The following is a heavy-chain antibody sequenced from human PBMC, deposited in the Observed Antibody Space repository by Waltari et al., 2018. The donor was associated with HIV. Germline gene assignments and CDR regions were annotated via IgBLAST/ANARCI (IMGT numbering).Heavy chain of an antibody. D-gene: IGHD4-17*01. CDR1: GFNVSSDY. V-gene: IGHV3-53*03. J-gene: IGHJ5*02. CDR3: VRGSLMTTAAP. Sequence: EVQLVESGGGLFRPGGSLSLACAVSGFNVSSDYRRWFRQPPGKGLEWVSTLYVPTTGTDRFYAPSVKGRFTISRDNSENTLYLQMSGLRAEDTAVYYCVRGSLMTTAAPWGQGTLVTVPS. CDR2: LYVPTTGTDR.